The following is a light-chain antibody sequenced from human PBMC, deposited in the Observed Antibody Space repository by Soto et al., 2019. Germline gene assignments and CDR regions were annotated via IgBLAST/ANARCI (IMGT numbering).Light chain of an antibody. CDR3: ASWDDSLDAWL. CDR2: SDD. J-gene: IGLJ2*01. V-gene: IGLV1-44*01. Sequence: QPVLTQPPSAAGTPGQGVTISCSGSSSNIGANTVNWYQQLPGTAPKIVIYSDDERPSGVPDRFSGSKSGTSASLAISGLQSEDEADYYCASWDDSLDAWLYGGGTKLTVL. CDR1: SSNIGANT.